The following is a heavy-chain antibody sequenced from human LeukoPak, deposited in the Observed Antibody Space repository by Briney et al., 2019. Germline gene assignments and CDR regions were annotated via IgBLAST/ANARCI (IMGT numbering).Heavy chain of an antibody. CDR1: GFTFSSFW. J-gene: IGHJ5*02. Sequence: GGSLRLSCAASGFTFSSFWMHWVRQAPGKGLVWVSRLNSDGSGTSYADSVKGRFTISRDNARNTLYLQMNSLRAGDTAVYYCARLGDSSPWGQGTLVTVSS. D-gene: IGHD3-16*01. CDR2: LNSDGSGT. V-gene: IGHV3-74*01. CDR3: ARLGDSSP.